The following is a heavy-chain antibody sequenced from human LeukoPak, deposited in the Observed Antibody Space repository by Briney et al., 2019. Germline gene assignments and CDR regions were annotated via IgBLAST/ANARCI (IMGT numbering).Heavy chain of an antibody. D-gene: IGHD2-2*01. CDR2: ISAYNGNT. V-gene: IGHV1-18*01. CDR1: GYTFTNYG. J-gene: IGHJ6*02. Sequence: GASVKVSCKASGYTFTNYGISWVRQAPGQGLEWMGWISAYNGNTNYAQKLQGRVTMTTDTSTSTAYMELRSLRSDDTAVYYCVRVVVVPAAIEGPRYYYYGMDVWGQGTTVTVSS. CDR3: VRVVVVPAAIEGPRYYYYGMDV.